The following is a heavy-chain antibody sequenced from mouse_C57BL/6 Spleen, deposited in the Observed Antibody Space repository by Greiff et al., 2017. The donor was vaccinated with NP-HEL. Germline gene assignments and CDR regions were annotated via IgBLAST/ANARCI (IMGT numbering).Heavy chain of an antibody. CDR1: GYTFTDYE. Sequence: VQLQQSGAELVRPGASVTLSCKASGYTFTDYEMHWVKQTPVHGLEWIGAIDPETGGTAYNQKFKGKAILTADKSSSTAYMELRSLTSEDSAVYYCTNSSGYYFDDWGQGTTLTVSS. J-gene: IGHJ2*01. D-gene: IGHD3-2*02. V-gene: IGHV1-15*01. CDR3: TNSSGYYFDD. CDR2: IDPETGGT.